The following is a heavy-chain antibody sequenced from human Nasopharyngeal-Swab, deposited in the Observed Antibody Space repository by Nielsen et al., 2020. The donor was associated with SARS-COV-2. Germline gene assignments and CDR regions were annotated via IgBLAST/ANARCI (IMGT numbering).Heavy chain of an antibody. CDR3: ARGYGNFDY. CDR1: GFTFSSYS. J-gene: IGHJ4*02. V-gene: IGHV3-48*04. CDR2: ISSSSSTI. Sequence: GESLKISCAASGFTFSSYSMNWVRQAPGKGLEWVSYISSSSSTIYYADSVKGRFTISRDNAKNSLYLQMNSLRAEDTAVYYCARGYGNFDYWGQGTLVTVSS. D-gene: IGHD4-17*01.